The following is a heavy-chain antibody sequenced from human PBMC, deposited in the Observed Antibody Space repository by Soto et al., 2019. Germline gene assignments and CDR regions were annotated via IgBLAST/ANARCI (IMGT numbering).Heavy chain of an antibody. D-gene: IGHD6-13*01. V-gene: IGHV1-46*01. Sequence: ASVKVSCKASGYTFTSYYMHWVRQAPGQGLEWMGIINPSGGSTSYAQKFQERVTITRDMSTSTAYMELSSLRSEDTAVYYCAAGSGIAAARANYYYYGMDVWGQGTTVTVSS. J-gene: IGHJ6*02. CDR1: GYTFTSYY. CDR2: INPSGGST. CDR3: AAGSGIAAARANYYYYGMDV.